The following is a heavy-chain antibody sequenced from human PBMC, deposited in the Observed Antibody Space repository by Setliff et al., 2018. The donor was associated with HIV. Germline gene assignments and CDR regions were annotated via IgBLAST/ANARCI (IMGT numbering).Heavy chain of an antibody. Sequence: SETLSLTCTVSGGSISSGGYYWSWIRQHPGKGLEWIGYIYYSGSTYYNPSLKSRVTISVDTSKNQFSLKLSSVTAADTAVYYCASSSWSLNWFDPWGQGTLGTVS. CDR3: ASSSWSLNWFDP. CDR1: GGSISSGGYY. V-gene: IGHV4-31*03. J-gene: IGHJ5*02. D-gene: IGHD6-13*01. CDR2: IYYSGST.